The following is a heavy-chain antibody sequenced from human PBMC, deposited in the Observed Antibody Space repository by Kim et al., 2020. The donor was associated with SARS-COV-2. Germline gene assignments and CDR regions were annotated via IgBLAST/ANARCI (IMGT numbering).Heavy chain of an antibody. CDR1: GFTFRTSY. CDR2: INPDGSVI. J-gene: IGHJ3*02. Sequence: GGSLRLSCAATGFTFRTSYMTWIRQAPGRGLEWVALINPDGSVIAYVDSVKGRFTISRDNAENLLYLQMNSLRDEDTALYYCARDPEHKALDIWGQGTMV. V-gene: IGHV3-7*03. CDR3: ARDPEHKALDI.